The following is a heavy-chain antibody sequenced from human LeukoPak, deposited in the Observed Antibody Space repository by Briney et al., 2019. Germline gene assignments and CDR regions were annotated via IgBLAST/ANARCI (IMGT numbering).Heavy chain of an antibody. CDR3: ARSIDYDPLYYYGSGYFDY. D-gene: IGHD3-10*01. V-gene: IGHV3-13*01. Sequence: GGSLRLSCEASGFTFSGYDMHWVRQMPGKGLEWVSGISTTGDTYYPDSVKGRFTISRDNSKNTLYLQMNSLRAEDTAVYYCARSIDYDPLYYYGSGYFDYWGQGTLVTVSS. CDR1: GFTFSGYD. J-gene: IGHJ4*02. CDR2: ISTTGDT.